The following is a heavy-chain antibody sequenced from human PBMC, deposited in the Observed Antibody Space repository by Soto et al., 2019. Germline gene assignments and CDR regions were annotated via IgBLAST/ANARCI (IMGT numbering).Heavy chain of an antibody. CDR1: GYTFTSSG. CDR2: ISAYNGNT. CDR3: ATAQKSGYRYGYYYYYGMDV. Sequence: QVQLVQSGAEVKKPGASVKVSCKASGYTFTSSGISWVRQAPGPGLEWMGWISAYNGNTNYAQKLQGRVTMNTDTSTGTDDMELWSLRSDDTAVYYCATAQKSGYRYGYYYYYGMDVWGQGTTVTVSS. J-gene: IGHJ6*02. D-gene: IGHD5-18*01. V-gene: IGHV1-18*01.